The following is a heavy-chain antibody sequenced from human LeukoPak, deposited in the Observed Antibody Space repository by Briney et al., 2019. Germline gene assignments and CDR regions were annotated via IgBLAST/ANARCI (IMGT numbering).Heavy chain of an antibody. CDR3: ARLNIDNIDY. CDR1: GGSSSGYY. CDR2: NNQSGST. Sequence: PSETLSLTCAVYGGSSSGYYWLWIRDPLGKGVEWIGENNQSGSTNYHPTLKRRVTISLDTSKSPFSLKLSSVTAADTAVYYCARLNIDNIDYWGQGTLVTVSS. V-gene: IGHV4-34*01. D-gene: IGHD1-1*01. J-gene: IGHJ4*02.